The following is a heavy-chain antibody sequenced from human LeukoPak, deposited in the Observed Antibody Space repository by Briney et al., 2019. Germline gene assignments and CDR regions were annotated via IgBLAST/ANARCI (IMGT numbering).Heavy chain of an antibody. D-gene: IGHD3-22*01. Sequence: PSETLSLTCAVYGGSFNGYYWSWIRQPPGKGLEWIGEINHSGSTDYNPSLKSRVTISVDTSKKQFSLKLSSVTAADTAVYYCARRKNGYDSRSYRRGWFDPWGQGSLVTVSS. CDR2: INHSGST. CDR1: GGSFNGYY. J-gene: IGHJ5*02. V-gene: IGHV4-34*01. CDR3: ARRKNGYDSRSYRRGWFDP.